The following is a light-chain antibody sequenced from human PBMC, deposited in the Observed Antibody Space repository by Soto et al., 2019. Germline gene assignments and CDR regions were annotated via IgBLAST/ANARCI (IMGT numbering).Light chain of an antibody. CDR1: QSVSSY. CDR2: SSS. V-gene: IGKV3-20*01. CDR3: QQYGRSPTWT. J-gene: IGKJ1*01. Sequence: EIVLTQSPATLSLSPGERATLSCRASQSVSSYLFWYQQKPGQAPRLLIYSSSCRAAGVSDRFSGSGSGTDLSLTISRLEPEDFAMYYCQQYGRSPTWTFGQGTKVEVK.